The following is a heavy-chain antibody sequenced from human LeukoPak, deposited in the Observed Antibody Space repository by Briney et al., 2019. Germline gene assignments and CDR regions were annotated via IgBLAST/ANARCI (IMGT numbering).Heavy chain of an antibody. CDR1: GFTVSSKF. J-gene: IGHJ4*02. CDR2: LYSNGNT. V-gene: IGHV3-53*01. D-gene: IGHD3-22*01. CDR3: ARDYYDGSAYYSYYEY. Sequence: PGGSLRLSCAASGFTVSSKFMSWVRQAPGKGLEWVSTLYSNGNTYYADSVKGRFTISRDNSKNTLSLQMNSLRAEDTAVYYCARDYYDGSAYYSYYEYWGQGTLVTVFS.